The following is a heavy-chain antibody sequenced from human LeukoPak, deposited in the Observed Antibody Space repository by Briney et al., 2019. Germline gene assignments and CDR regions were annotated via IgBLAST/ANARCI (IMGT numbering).Heavy chain of an antibody. V-gene: IGHV1-2*02. J-gene: IGHJ6*03. CDR3: ARGMEPLNLYYMDV. Sequence: ASVTVSCKASGYTFTGYYMHWVRQAPGQGLEWMGWINPNSGGTNYAQKCQGRVTMTRETSINTAYMELSRLRSDDTAVYYCARGMEPLNLYYMDVWGKGTTVTVSS. CDR1: GYTFTGYY. CDR2: INPNSGGT. D-gene: IGHD1-26*01.